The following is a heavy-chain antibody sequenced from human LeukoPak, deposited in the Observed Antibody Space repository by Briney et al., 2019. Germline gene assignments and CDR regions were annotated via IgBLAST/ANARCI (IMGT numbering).Heavy chain of an antibody. CDR2: ISAYNGNT. J-gene: IGHJ4*02. CDR1: GGTFSSYA. CDR3: ARAVGGIAAAADY. D-gene: IGHD6-13*01. Sequence: EASVKVSCRASGGTFSSYAISWVRQAPGQGLEWMGWISAYNGNTNYAQKLQGRVTMTTDTSTSTAYMELRSLRSDDTAVYYCARAVGGIAAAADYWGQGTLVTVSS. V-gene: IGHV1-18*01.